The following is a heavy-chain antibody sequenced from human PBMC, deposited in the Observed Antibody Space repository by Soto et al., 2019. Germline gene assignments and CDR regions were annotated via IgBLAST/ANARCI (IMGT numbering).Heavy chain of an antibody. Sequence: QVQLVQSGAEVKKPGSSVKVSCKASGGTFSSYTISWVRQAPGQGLEWMGRIIPILGIANYAQKFQGRVTXXXXXXXXTAXMXLSSLXSEDTAVYYCARGGNYATLNWFDPWGQGTLVTVSS. CDR2: IIPILGIA. V-gene: IGHV1-69*02. J-gene: IGHJ5*02. CDR1: GGTFSSYT. CDR3: ARGGNYATLNWFDP. D-gene: IGHD1-7*01.